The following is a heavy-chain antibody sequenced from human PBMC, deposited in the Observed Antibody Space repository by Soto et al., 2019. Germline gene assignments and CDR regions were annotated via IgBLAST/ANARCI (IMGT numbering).Heavy chain of an antibody. J-gene: IGHJ3*02. CDR1: GYTFTSYA. CDR3: ARDRFYYYYGSGSYSTAFDI. Sequence: ASVKVSCKASGYTFTSYAMHWVLQAPGQRLEWMGWINAGNGNTKYSQKFQGRVTITRDTSASTAYMELSSLRSEDTAVYYCARDRFYYYYGSGSYSTAFDIWGQGTMVTVSS. V-gene: IGHV1-3*01. D-gene: IGHD3-10*01. CDR2: INAGNGNT.